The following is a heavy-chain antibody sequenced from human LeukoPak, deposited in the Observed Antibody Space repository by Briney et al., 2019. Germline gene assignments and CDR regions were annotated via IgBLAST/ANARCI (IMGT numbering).Heavy chain of an antibody. CDR3: AGLVGRYSSGLYYYYFDY. Sequence: SETLSLTCTVSGDSINSLDLWSWVRQPPGKGLEWIGEMYLSGTTHSNPSVKSRVTISIDKSKNQFFLNLSSVTAADTAVYYCAGLVGRYSSGLYYYYFDYWGQGTLDTVSS. CDR2: MYLSGTT. D-gene: IGHD3-22*01. J-gene: IGHJ4*02. V-gene: IGHV4-4*02. CDR1: GDSINSLDL.